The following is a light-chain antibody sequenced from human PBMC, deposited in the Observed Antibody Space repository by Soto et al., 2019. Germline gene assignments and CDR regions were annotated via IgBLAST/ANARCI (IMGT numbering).Light chain of an antibody. CDR2: NVS. Sequence: QSVLTQPASVSGSPGQSITISCTGTSSDVGAYNYVSWYQQHPGKAPKLIIYNVSNRPSGVSNRFSGSKSDNTASLTIFGLQAEDEADYYCSSFTDRTTVLFGGGTKLTVL. CDR1: SSDVGAYNY. CDR3: SSFTDRTTVL. J-gene: IGLJ2*01. V-gene: IGLV2-14*01.